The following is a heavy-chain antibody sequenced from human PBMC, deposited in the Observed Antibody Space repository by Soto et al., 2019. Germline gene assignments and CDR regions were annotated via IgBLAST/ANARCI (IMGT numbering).Heavy chain of an antibody. CDR3: TRDLFSYDYSGILWFDP. J-gene: IGHJ5*02. CDR1: GYTLTELS. V-gene: IGHV1-24*01. CDR2: FDPEDGET. Sequence: ASVKVSCKVSGYTLTELSMHWVRQAPGKGLEWMGGFDPEDGETICAQKFQGRVTMTEDTSTDTAYMELSSLRSEDTAVYYCTRDLFSYDYSGILWFDPWGQGTLVTVSS. D-gene: IGHD3-16*01.